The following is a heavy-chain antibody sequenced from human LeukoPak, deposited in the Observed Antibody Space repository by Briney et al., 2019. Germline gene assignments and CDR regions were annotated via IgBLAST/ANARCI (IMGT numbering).Heavy chain of an antibody. CDR2: IYTSGST. V-gene: IGHV4-4*07. J-gene: IGHJ6*02. Sequence: PSETLSLTCTVSGGSISSYYWSWIRQPAGKGLEWIGRIYTSGSTNYDPSLKSRLTMSVDTSKNQFSLKLSSVTAADTAVYYCARDSGYCSGGSCLHYGMDVWGQGTTVTVSS. D-gene: IGHD2-15*01. CDR3: ARDSGYCSGGSCLHYGMDV. CDR1: GGSISSYY.